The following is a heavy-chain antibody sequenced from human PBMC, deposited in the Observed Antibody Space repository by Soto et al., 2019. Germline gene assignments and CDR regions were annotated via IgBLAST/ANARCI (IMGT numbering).Heavy chain of an antibody. CDR2: IYYSGST. V-gene: IGHV4-61*01. CDR1: GGSVSSGSYY. CDR3: ARERNGAFDI. Sequence: QVQLQESGPGLVKPSETLSLTCTVSGGSVSSGSYYWSWIRQPPGKGLEWIGYIYYSGSTNYNPSLKSRVTISVDTSKIQFSLKLSSVTAADAAVYYCARERNGAFDIWGQGTMVTVSS. D-gene: IGHD2-8*01. J-gene: IGHJ3*02.